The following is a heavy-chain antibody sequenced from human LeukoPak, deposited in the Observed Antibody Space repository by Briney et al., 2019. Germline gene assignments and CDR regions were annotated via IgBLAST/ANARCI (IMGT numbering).Heavy chain of an antibody. V-gene: IGHV3-74*01. CDR2: IKSDGIST. CDR1: GITFTSNW. J-gene: IGHJ4*02. D-gene: IGHD2-8*01. CDR3: APIGVGY. Sequence: PGGSLRLSCAASGITFTSNWHWVRQAPGKGLVWVSRIKSDGISTSYADSVKGRFTIFRDSAKNTLYLQMNSLRAEDTAVYFCAPIGVGYWGQGTLVTVSS.